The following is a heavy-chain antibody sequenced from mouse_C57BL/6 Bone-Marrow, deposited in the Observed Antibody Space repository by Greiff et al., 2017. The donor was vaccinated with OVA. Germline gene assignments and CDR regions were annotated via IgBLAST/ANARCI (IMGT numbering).Heavy chain of an antibody. D-gene: IGHD2-4*01. CDR3: ARERGDYDLCDY. V-gene: IGHV1-69*01. CDR2: IDPSDSYT. CDR1: GYTFTSYW. Sequence: QVQLQQPGAELVMPGASVKLSCKASGYTFTSYWMHWVKQRPGQGLEWIGEIDPSDSYTNYNQKFKGKSTLTVDKSSSTPYMQLSSLTSEDSSCYYCARERGDYDLCDYWGEGTTLTVSS. J-gene: IGHJ2*01.